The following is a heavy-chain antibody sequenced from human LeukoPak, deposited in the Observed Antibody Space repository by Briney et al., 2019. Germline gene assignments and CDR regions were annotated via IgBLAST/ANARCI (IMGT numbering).Heavy chain of an antibody. Sequence: PSETLSLTCGVYGGSFSGYYWSWIRQPPGKGLEWIGEINHSGSTNYNPSLKSRVTISVDTSKNQFSLKLSSVTAADTAVYYCARGFGYCSGGSCYSGYYFDYWGQGTLVTVSS. CDR2: INHSGST. CDR1: GGSFSGYY. CDR3: ARGFGYCSGGSCYSGYYFDY. J-gene: IGHJ4*02. D-gene: IGHD2-15*01. V-gene: IGHV4-34*01.